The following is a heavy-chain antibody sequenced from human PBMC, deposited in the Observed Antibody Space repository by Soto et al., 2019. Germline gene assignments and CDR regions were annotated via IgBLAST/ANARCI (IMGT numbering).Heavy chain of an antibody. D-gene: IGHD2-2*01. V-gene: IGHV1-18*01. J-gene: IGHJ6*02. CDR2: ISAYNGNT. CDR3: AAQLSEKYYYYYGMDV. Sequence: EASVKVSCKASGYTFTSYGISWVRQAPGQGLEWMGWISAYNGNTNYAQKLQGRVTMTTDTSTSTAYMELRSLRSDDTAVYYCAAQLSEKYYYYYGMDVWGQGTTVTVSS. CDR1: GYTFTSYG.